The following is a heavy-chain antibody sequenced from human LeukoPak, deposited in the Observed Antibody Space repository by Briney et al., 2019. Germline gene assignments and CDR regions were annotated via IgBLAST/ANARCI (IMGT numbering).Heavy chain of an antibody. V-gene: IGHV4-34*01. D-gene: IGHD3-9*01. J-gene: IGHJ6*02. CDR1: GGSFSGYY. CDR2: INHSGST. Sequence: PSETLSLTCAVYGGSFSGYYWSWIRQPPGKGLEWIGKINHSGSTNYNPSLKSRVTISVDTSKNQFSLKLSSVTAADTAVYYCAATMIRYFDLYYYYGMDVWGQGTTVTVSS. CDR3: AATMIRYFDLYYYYGMDV.